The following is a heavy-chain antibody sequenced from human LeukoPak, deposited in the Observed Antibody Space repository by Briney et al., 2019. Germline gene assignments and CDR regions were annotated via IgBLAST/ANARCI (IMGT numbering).Heavy chain of an antibody. CDR1: GFTFSSYA. J-gene: IGHJ4*02. Sequence: GGSLRLSCAASGFTFSSYAMSWVRQAPGKGLEWVSAISGSGGSTYYADSVKGRFTISRDNSKNTLYLQMNSLRAEDTAVYYCASLGSYYYDSSGYSFDYWGQGTLVTVSS. CDR2: ISGSGGST. CDR3: ASLGSYYYDSSGYSFDY. V-gene: IGHV3-23*01. D-gene: IGHD3-22*01.